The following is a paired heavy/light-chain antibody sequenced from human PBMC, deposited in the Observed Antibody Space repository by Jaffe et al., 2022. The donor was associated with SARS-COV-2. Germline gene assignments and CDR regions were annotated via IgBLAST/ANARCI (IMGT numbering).Light chain of an antibody. Sequence: QSALTQPASVSGSPGQSITISCTGTSSDVGGYNYVSWYQQHPGKAPKLMIYEVSNRPSGVSNRFSGSKSGNTASLTISGLQAEDEADYYCSSYTSSSTLKVFGGGTKLTVL. CDR3: SSYTSSSTLKV. V-gene: IGLV2-14*01. J-gene: IGLJ2*01. CDR1: SSDVGGYNY. CDR2: EVS.
Heavy chain of an antibody. Sequence: QVQLVESGGGVVQPGRSLRLSCAASGFTFSSYAMHWVRQAPGKGLEWVAVISYDGSNKYYADSVKGRFTISRDNSKNTLYLQMNSLRAEDTAVYYCARGALPGRIQLWFFSQIDYWGQGTLVTVSS. D-gene: IGHD5-18*01. V-gene: IGHV3-30-3*01. CDR3: ARGALPGRIQLWFFSQIDY. CDR1: GFTFSSYA. CDR2: ISYDGSNK. J-gene: IGHJ4*02.